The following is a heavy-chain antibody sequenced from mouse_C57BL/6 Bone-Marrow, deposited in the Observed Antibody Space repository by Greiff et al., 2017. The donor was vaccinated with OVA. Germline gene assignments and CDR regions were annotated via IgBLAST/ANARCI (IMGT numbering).Heavy chain of an antibody. V-gene: IGHV1-26*01. CDR2: INPNNGGT. J-gene: IGHJ4*01. CDR1: GYTFTDYY. CDR3: ARRVDD. Sequence: EVQLQQSGPELVKPGASVKISCKASGYTFTDYYMNWVKQSHGKSLEWIGDINPNNGGTSYNQKFKGKATLTVDKSSSTAYMELRSLTSEDSAVYYCARRVDDWGQGTSVTVSS.